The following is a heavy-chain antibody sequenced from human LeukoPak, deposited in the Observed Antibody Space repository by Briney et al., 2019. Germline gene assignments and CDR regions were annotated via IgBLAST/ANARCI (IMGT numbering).Heavy chain of an antibody. Sequence: ETLSLTCAVSGGSISSSSGWSWVRQPPGKGLEWVANIKQDGSEKYYLDSVKGRFTISSNNAKNSVYLQMNSVRAEDTAVYYCARVSYRGSDLFYFEYWGQGTLVTVSS. J-gene: IGHJ4*02. V-gene: IGHV3-7*01. CDR1: GGSISSSSG. CDR3: ARVSYRGSDLFYFEY. D-gene: IGHD3-10*01. CDR2: IKQDGSEK.